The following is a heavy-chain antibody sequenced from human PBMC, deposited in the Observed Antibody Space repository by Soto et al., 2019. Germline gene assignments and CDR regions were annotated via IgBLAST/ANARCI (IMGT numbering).Heavy chain of an antibody. D-gene: IGHD3-10*01. V-gene: IGHV3-23*05. Sequence: GGSLRLSCAASGFTFSTYVMTWVRQAPGKGLEWVSAISDGGSATNYADSVKGRFTISRDNSKNMLYLQMNRLGVDDTAVYYCAKASSGSGDRARLFHYWGQGTLVTVSS. CDR3: AKASSGSGDRARLFHY. CDR1: GFTFSTYV. CDR2: ISDGGSAT. J-gene: IGHJ4*02.